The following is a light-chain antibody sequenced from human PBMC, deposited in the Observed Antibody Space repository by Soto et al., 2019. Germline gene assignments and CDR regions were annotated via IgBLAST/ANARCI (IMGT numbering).Light chain of an antibody. J-gene: IGLJ3*02. CDR1: SSDVGGYKY. CDR3: SSYTTSSTHWV. CDR2: EVS. Sequence: SALTQPASVSGSPGQSITISCTGTSSDVGGYKYVSWYQQHPGKAPKLMIYEVSNRPSGVSNRFSGSKSGNTASLTISGLQAEDEADYYCSSYTTSSTHWVFGGGTKLTVL. V-gene: IGLV2-14*01.